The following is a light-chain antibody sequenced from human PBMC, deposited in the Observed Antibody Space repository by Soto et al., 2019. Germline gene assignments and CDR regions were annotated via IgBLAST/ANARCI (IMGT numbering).Light chain of an antibody. CDR1: SSNIGAGYD. CDR2: GNS. V-gene: IGLV1-40*01. CDR3: PSYDSSLSGDVV. J-gene: IGLJ2*01. Sequence: QLVLTQPPSVSGAPGQRVTISCTGSSSNIGAGYDVHWYQQLPGTAPKLLIYGNSNRPSGVPDRFSGSKSGTSASLAITGLQAEDEADYYCPSYDSSLSGDVVFGGVTKVTVL.